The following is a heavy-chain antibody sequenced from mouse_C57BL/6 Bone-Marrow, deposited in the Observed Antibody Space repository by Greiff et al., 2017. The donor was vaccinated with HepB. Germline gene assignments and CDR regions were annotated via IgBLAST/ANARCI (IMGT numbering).Heavy chain of an antibody. Sequence: DVKLQESGPGLVKPSQSLSLTCSVTGYSITSGYYWNWIRQFPGNKLEWMGYISYDGSNNYNPSLKNRNSITRDTSKNQFFLKLNSVTTEDTATYYCARDDYYGSSVWYFDVWGTGTTVTVSS. CDR1: GYSITSGYY. D-gene: IGHD1-1*01. J-gene: IGHJ1*03. CDR2: ISYDGSN. CDR3: ARDDYYGSSVWYFDV. V-gene: IGHV3-6*01.